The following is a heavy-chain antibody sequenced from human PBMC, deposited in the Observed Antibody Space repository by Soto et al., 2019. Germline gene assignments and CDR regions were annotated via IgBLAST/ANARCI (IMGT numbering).Heavy chain of an antibody. D-gene: IGHD3-3*01. CDR2: ISSSGSTI. CDR3: ARAPRLRFLEWLSPAYYYYGMDV. V-gene: IGHV3-48*03. Sequence: GGSLRLSCAASGFTFSSYEMNWVRQAPGKGLEWVSYISSSGSTIYYADSVKGRSTISRDNAKNSLYLQMNSLRAEDTAVYYCARAPRLRFLEWLSPAYYYYGMDVWGQGTTVTVSS. J-gene: IGHJ6*02. CDR1: GFTFSSYE.